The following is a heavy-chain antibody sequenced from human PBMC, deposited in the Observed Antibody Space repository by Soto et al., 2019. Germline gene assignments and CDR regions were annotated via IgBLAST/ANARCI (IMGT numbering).Heavy chain of an antibody. V-gene: IGHV1-8*01. D-gene: IGHD1-1*01. CDR2: MNPNSGNT. Sequence: ASVKVSCKASGYTFTSYDINWVRQATGQGLEWMGWMNPNSGNTGYAQKFQGRVTMTRNTSISTAYMELSSLRSEDTAVYYCARYTGTTGTYAFDIWGQGTMVTVS. CDR3: ARYTGTTGTYAFDI. CDR1: GYTFTSYD. J-gene: IGHJ3*02.